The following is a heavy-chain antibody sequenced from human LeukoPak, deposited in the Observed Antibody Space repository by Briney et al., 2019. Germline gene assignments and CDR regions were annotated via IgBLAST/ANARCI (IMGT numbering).Heavy chain of an antibody. CDR3: ARDGGYYGSGSFIAIDY. CDR1: GFTFSSYS. Sequence: PGGSLRLPCAASGFTFSSYSMNWVRQAPGKGLEWVSSISGSSSYIYYADSVKGRFTISKDNAKNSLYLQMNSLRAEDTAVYYCARDGGYYGSGSFIAIDYWGQGTLVTVSS. V-gene: IGHV3-21*01. J-gene: IGHJ4*02. CDR2: ISGSSSYI. D-gene: IGHD3-10*01.